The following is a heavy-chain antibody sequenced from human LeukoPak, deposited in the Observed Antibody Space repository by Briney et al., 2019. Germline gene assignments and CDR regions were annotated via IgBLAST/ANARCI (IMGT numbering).Heavy chain of an antibody. CDR3: ARGWGVQNYDILTGLPFYYYGMDV. J-gene: IGHJ6*02. Sequence: SETLSLTCTVSGGSISSSSYYWGWIRQPPGKGLVWIGSIYYSGSTYYNPSLKSRVTISVDTSKNQFSLKLSSVTAADTAVYYCARGWGVQNYDILTGLPFYYYGMDVWGQGTTVTVSS. V-gene: IGHV4-39*07. CDR2: IYYSGST. CDR1: GGSISSSSYY. D-gene: IGHD3-9*01.